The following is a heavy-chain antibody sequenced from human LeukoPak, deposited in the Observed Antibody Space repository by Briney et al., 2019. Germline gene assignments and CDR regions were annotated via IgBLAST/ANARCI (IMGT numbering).Heavy chain of an antibody. CDR2: ISGSGSST. J-gene: IGHJ4*02. Sequence: GGSLRLSCAASGFTFSSYAMTWVRRAPGKGLEWVSTISGSGSSTYYADSVKGRFTISRDNSKNTLYLQMNSLRAEDAAVYYCAREWTSTVVFDYWGQGTLVTVSS. D-gene: IGHD4-23*01. CDR3: AREWTSTVVFDY. CDR1: GFTFSSYA. V-gene: IGHV3-23*01.